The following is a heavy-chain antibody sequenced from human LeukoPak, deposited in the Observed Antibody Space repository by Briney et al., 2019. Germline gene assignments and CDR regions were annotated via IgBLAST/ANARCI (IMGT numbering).Heavy chain of an antibody. CDR1: GFTFTHSW. Sequence: PGGSLRLSCAASGFTFTHSWMSWVRQAPGKGLEWVANIKQDGSEKYYVDSVEGRFTISRDNAKNSVSLQMNSLGGEDTAVYYCVRALGSSSADYWGQGTLVTVSS. D-gene: IGHD6-6*01. J-gene: IGHJ4*02. V-gene: IGHV3-7*01. CDR3: VRALGSSSADY. CDR2: IKQDGSEK.